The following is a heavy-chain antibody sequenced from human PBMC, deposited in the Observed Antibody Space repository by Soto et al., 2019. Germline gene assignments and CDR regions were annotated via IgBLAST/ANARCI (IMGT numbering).Heavy chain of an antibody. CDR2: IHHSGTT. J-gene: IGHJ4*02. CDR1: QSSINSNYY. Sequence: SETASLTCAVCQSSINSNYYWLWIRQPPGKGLEWIEAIHHSGTTYYTPSLKSRVTISMDTSKNHFSLRLTSVTAADTAIYYCARGLYGGNFDYSGQRTLVTVST. CDR3: ARGLYGGNFDY. V-gene: IGHV4-38-2*01. D-gene: IGHD4-17*01.